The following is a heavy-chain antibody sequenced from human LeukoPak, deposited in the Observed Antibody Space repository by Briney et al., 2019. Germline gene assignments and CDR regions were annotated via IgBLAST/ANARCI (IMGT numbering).Heavy chain of an antibody. CDR2: IFYSGST. V-gene: IGHV4-59*08. CDR1: GASINTLY. CDR3: ARHLTRRDYFYYGMDV. Sequence: SETLSLTCTVSGASINTLYWSWIRQSPGKGLEWIGYIFYSGSTNYNPSLKSRVTISVDTSKNQFSLTLNSVTAADTAVYYCARHLTRRDYFYYGMDVWGQGTPVTVSS. J-gene: IGHJ6*02.